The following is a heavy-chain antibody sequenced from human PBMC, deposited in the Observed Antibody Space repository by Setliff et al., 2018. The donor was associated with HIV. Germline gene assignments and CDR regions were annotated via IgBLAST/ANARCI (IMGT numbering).Heavy chain of an antibody. V-gene: IGHV4-38-2*01. D-gene: IGHD6-13*01. Sequence: SETLSLTCAVSGYSISSGYYWGWIRQPPGNGLEWIGSIYHSGSTYYDPSLKSRVTISVDTSKNQFSLKLSSVTAADTAVYYCATPGYSSSYFDYWGQGTLVTVSS. J-gene: IGHJ4*02. CDR3: ATPGYSSSYFDY. CDR1: GYSISSGYY. CDR2: IYHSGST.